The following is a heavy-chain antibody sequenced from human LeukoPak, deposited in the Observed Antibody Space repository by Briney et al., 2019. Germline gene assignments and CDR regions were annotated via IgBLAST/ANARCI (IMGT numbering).Heavy chain of an antibody. Sequence: SETLSLTCTVSGGSISSHYWSWIRQPPGKGLEWIGYIYYSGSTNYNPSLKSRVTISVDTSKNQFSLKLSSVTAADTAVYYCAGARYHDFWSGYPYYYYYYMDVWGKGTTVTVSS. V-gene: IGHV4-59*11. CDR2: IYYSGST. CDR3: AGARYHDFWSGYPYYYYYYMDV. CDR1: GGSISSHY. D-gene: IGHD3-3*01. J-gene: IGHJ6*03.